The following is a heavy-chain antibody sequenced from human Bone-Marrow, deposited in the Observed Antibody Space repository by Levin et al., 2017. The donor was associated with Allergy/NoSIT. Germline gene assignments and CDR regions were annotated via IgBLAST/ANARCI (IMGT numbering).Heavy chain of an antibody. CDR1: GYTFTNYY. Sequence: ASVKVSCKASGYTFTNYYVHWVRQAPGQGLEWVGLIDPSGGNTNYAQKFQGRVTMTSDTSTSTVYMEVSSLTSDDTAVYYCAREAYCGGDCYYGDVWGQGTLVTVSS. J-gene: IGHJ4*02. V-gene: IGHV1-46*01. CDR2: IDPSGGNT. CDR3: AREAYCGGDCYYGDV. D-gene: IGHD2-21*02.